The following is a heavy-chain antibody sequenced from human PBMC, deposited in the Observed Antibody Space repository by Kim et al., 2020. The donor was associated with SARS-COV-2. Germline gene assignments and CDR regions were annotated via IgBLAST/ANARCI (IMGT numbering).Heavy chain of an antibody. D-gene: IGHD2-21*02. J-gene: IGHJ4*02. CDR2: IYYSGST. Sequence: SETLSLTCTVSGGSISSGGFYWTWIRQHPGKGLEWIGNIYYSGSTNYNPSLSSRVSISLDTSKNQFSLTLNSVTAADTAFYYCARAPPRLTFYLDYWGQG. CDR3: ARAPPRLTFYLDY. CDR1: GGSISSGGFY. V-gene: IGHV4-31*03.